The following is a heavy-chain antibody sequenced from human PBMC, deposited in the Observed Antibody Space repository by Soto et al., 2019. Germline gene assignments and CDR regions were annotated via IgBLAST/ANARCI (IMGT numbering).Heavy chain of an antibody. CDR2: IKSKADGGTR. V-gene: IGHV3-15*01. CDR1: GFTFTDAW. Sequence: GGSLRLSCAASGFTFTDAWMSWVRQAPGKGLEWVGRIKSKADGGTRDYAAPVKGRFTISRDDSKNTLYLQMNSLETEDTAVYYCFTSASYYDRSGYPLPSNYWGQGTLVTVSS. D-gene: IGHD3-22*01. J-gene: IGHJ4*02. CDR3: FTSASYYDRSGYPLPSNY.